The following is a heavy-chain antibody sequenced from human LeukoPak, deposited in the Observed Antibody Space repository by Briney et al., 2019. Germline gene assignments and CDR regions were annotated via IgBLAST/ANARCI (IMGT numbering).Heavy chain of an antibody. V-gene: IGHV3-74*01. Sequence: GGSLRLSCAASGFTFSDYEMYWVRQAPGKGLVWVSRIISDGRNTDYADSVKGRFTISRDNAKNTLYLQMSSLRAEDTAVYYCARGNYGFDYWGQGTLVTVSS. J-gene: IGHJ4*02. CDR3: ARGNYGFDY. CDR2: IISDGRNT. D-gene: IGHD1-7*01. CDR1: GFTFSDYE.